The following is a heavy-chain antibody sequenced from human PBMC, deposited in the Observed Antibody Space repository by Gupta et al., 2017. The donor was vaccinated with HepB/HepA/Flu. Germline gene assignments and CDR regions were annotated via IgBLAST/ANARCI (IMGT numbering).Heavy chain of an antibody. CDR1: GFTFNNYN. Sequence: EVHLVESGGGFVPPGGSLRLSCAASGFTFNNYNMNWVRQVPGKGLEWFSYLSDSSNVKQYADSGKGRFIVSGDKAKNSLYLQMNSLRDADTAIYYCARVMRGGNYYSYFYMDVWGKGTAVTVS. D-gene: IGHD1-26*01. CDR3: ARVMRGGNYYSYFYMDV. CDR2: LSDSSNVK. V-gene: IGHV3-48*02. J-gene: IGHJ6*03.